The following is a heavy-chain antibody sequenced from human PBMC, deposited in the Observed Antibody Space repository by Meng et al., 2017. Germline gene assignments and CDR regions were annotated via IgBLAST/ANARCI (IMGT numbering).Heavy chain of an antibody. CDR1: GGSFSGYY. D-gene: IGHD4-23*01. CDR3: AREGGGNGLDY. Sequence: QVQLQQWGAGLLKPSETLSLTCAVYGGSFSGYYWSWIRQPPGKGLEWIGEINHSGSTNYNPSLKSRVTISVDTSKNQFSLKLSSVTAADTAVYYCAREGGGNGLDYWGQGTLVTVSS. V-gene: IGHV4-34*01. CDR2: INHSGST. J-gene: IGHJ4*02.